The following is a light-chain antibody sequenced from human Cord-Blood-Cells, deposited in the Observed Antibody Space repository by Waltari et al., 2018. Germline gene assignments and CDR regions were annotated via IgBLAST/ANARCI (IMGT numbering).Light chain of an antibody. V-gene: IGLV3-1*01. CDR2: QDS. J-gene: IGLJ2*01. CDR1: KLGDKY. Sequence: SYELTQPPSVSVSPGQTASITCSGDKLGDKYACWYQQKPGQSPVLVIYQDSKRPSGIPERVSGSNSGNTATLTISGTQAMDEADYYCQAWDSSNVVFGGGTKLTVL. CDR3: QAWDSSNVV.